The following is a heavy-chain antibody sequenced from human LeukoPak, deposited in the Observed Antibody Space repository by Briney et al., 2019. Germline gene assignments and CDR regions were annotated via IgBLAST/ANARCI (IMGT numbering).Heavy chain of an antibody. V-gene: IGHV3-30-3*01. J-gene: IGHJ4*02. CDR1: GFAFSSYA. CDR2: ISYDGSNN. CDR3: ARSGCSGGSCYSVSGY. Sequence: GGSLRLSCAASGFAFSSYAMHWVRLAPGKGLEWVAVISYDGSNNYYADSVKGRFTISRDNSKNTLYLQMNSLRAEDTAVYYRARSGCSGGSCYSVSGYWGQGTLVTVSS. D-gene: IGHD2-15*01.